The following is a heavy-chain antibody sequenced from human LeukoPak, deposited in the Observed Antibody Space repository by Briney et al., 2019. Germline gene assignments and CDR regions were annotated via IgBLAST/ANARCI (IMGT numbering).Heavy chain of an antibody. CDR2: ISYDGSNK. CDR1: GFTFSSYA. D-gene: IGHD3-22*01. J-gene: IGHJ4*02. CDR3: ARDHDTMIERNSFDY. Sequence: GGSLRLSCAASGFTFSSYAMHWVRQAPGKGLEWVAVISYDGSNKYYADSVKGRFTISRDNSKNTLYLQMNSLRAEDTAVYYRARDHDTMIERNSFDYWGQGTLVTVSS. V-gene: IGHV3-30-3*01.